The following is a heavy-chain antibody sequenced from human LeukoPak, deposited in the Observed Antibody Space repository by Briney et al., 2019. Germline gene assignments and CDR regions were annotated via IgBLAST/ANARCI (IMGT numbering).Heavy chain of an antibody. V-gene: IGHV3-7*03. Sequence: GGSLRLSCTASGFTFSTYWMSWVRQAPGKGLEWVANIKQDGSDKNYVDSVKGRFTISRDNAKDSLYLQMNSLRAEDTAVYYCARDNLFPYYYGMDVWGQGTTVTVSS. CDR1: GFTFSTYW. J-gene: IGHJ6*02. CDR3: ARDNLFPYYYGMDV. CDR2: IKQDGSDK.